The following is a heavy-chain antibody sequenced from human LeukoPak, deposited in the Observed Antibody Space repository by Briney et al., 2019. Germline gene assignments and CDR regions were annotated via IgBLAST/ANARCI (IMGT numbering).Heavy chain of an antibody. J-gene: IGHJ4*02. Sequence: GGSLRLSCAASGFTFSSYWMTWVRQAPGKGLVWVSRMNGDGSSTDYADSVKGRFTISRDNSKNTLYLQMNSLRAEDTAVYYCARESRDGYNYYFDYWGQGTLVTVSS. CDR2: MNGDGSST. D-gene: IGHD5-24*01. CDR3: ARESRDGYNYYFDY. V-gene: IGHV3-74*01. CDR1: GFTFSSYW.